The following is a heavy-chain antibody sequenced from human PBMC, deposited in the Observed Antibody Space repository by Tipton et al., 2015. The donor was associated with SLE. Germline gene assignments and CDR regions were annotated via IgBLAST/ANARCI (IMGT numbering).Heavy chain of an antibody. V-gene: IGHV4-4*08. CDR1: GGSVSESYY. Sequence: TLSLTCTVSGGSVSESYYWSWIRQPPGKGLEWIGYIYTSGSTNYNPSLKSRVTISVDTSKNQFSLKLSSVTAADTALYYCARDRRLIAAPSFWWYFDLWGRGTLVTVSS. D-gene: IGHD6-13*01. J-gene: IGHJ2*01. CDR2: IYTSGST. CDR3: ARDRRLIAAPSFWWYFDL.